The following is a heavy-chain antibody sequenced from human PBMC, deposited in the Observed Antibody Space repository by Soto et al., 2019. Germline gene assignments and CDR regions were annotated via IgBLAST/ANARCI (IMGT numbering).Heavy chain of an antibody. J-gene: IGHJ4*02. CDR3: AKNVGSSSWPSGYYFDS. CDR1: GFTFSSYA. Sequence: PGGSLRLSCAASGFTFSSYAMSWVRQAPGKGLEWVSAISGSGGSTHHANSVKGRFTISRDNSKNTLYLQMNSLRAEDTAVYYYAKNVGSSSWPSGYYFDSWGQGTLVTVSS. CDR2: ISGSGGST. D-gene: IGHD6-13*01. V-gene: IGHV3-23*01.